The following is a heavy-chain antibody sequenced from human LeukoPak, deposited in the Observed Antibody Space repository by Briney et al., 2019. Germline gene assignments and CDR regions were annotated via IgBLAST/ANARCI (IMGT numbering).Heavy chain of an antibody. V-gene: IGHV3-9*01. CDR2: ISWNSGSI. Sequence: QPGRSLRLSCAASGFTFDDYAMHWVRQAPGKGLEWVSGISWNSGSIGYADSVKGRFTISRDNAKNSLYLQMNSLRAEDTALYYCAKDRRAYSDAFDIWGQGTMVTVSS. CDR3: AKDRRAYSDAFDI. J-gene: IGHJ3*02. D-gene: IGHD3-16*01. CDR1: GFTFDDYA.